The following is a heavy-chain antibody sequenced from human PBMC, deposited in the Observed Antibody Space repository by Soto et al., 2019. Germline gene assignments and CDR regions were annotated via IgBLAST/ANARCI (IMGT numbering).Heavy chain of an antibody. CDR3: AREVRITIFGVVTASYYMDV. CDR2: TSRSSAYI. D-gene: IGHD3-3*01. V-gene: IGHV3-21*01. CDR1: GFTFSSYY. Sequence: GGSLRLSCAAPGFTFSSYYMTWVRQAPGKGLEWVSSTSRSSAYIYYADSVKGRFTISRDNAKNSLYLQMNSLRAEDTAVYYFAREVRITIFGVVTASYYMDVWGKGTTVTVSS. J-gene: IGHJ6*03.